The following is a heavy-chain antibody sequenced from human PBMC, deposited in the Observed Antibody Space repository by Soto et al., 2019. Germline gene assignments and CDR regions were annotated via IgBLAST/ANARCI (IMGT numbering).Heavy chain of an antibody. D-gene: IGHD5-12*01. CDR1: GGTINSGDYF. Sequence: SETLSLTCSVSGGTINSGDYFWSWLRQPPGKGLEWIGSIFYTGSTYYSPSLKSRASMSMDTSKNLFFLRLRALTAADTAVYFCARVKATLYRHYYFDYWGQGTPVTVSS. CDR2: IFYTGST. J-gene: IGHJ4*02. CDR3: ARVKATLYRHYYFDY. V-gene: IGHV4-30-4*01.